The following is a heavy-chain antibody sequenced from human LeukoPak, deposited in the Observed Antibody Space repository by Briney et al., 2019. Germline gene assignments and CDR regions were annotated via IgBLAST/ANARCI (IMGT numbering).Heavy chain of an antibody. V-gene: IGHV3-66*01. CDR3: ARETGDYRYLI. J-gene: IGHJ3*02. CDR2: IYSGGGT. Sequence: GGSLRLSCAASGFTVSSNYMNWVRQAPGKGLEWVSLIYSGGGTYYADSVKDRFTISRDNSKNTLYLQMNSLRAGDTAVYYCARETGDYRYLIWGQGTMVTVSS. CDR1: GFTVSSNY. D-gene: IGHD4-17*01.